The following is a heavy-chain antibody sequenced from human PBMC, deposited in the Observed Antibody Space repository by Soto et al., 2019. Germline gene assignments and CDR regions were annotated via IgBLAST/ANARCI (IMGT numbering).Heavy chain of an antibody. CDR3: ARGYSYGSYWYFDL. D-gene: IGHD5-18*01. CDR2: ITVDNGNT. V-gene: IGHV1-18*01. J-gene: IGHJ2*01. Sequence: QVQLVQSGAEVKKPGASVKVSCKASGFSFTTYGVTWVRQASGQGLEWMGWITVDNGNTHYAQNLQGRVTMTTDTSTNTAYMELWRLRSDDTAVYYCARGYSYGSYWYFDLWGRGTLVTVSS. CDR1: GFSFTTYG.